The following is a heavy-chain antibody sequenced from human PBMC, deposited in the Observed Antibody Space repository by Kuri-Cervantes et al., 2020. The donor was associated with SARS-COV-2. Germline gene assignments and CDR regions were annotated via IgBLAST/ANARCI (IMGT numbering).Heavy chain of an antibody. CDR1: GGSISSGSYY. V-gene: IGHV4-61*02. CDR3: AREPSGWYVSYYGMDV. Sequence: SETLSLTCTVSGGSISSGSYYWSWIRQPAGKGLEWIGRIYTSGSTNYNPSLKSRVTISVDTSKNQFSLRLSSVTAADTAVYYCAREPSGWYVSYYGMDVWGQGTTVTVSS. D-gene: IGHD6-19*01. J-gene: IGHJ6*02. CDR2: IYTSGST.